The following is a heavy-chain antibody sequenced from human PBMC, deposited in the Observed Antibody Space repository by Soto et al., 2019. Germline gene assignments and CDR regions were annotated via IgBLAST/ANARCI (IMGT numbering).Heavy chain of an antibody. V-gene: IGHV4-39*01. CDR1: GGSISSSTYS. CDR3: ARLWVMTAIPEAFDY. J-gene: IGHJ4*02. D-gene: IGHD2-21*02. Sequence: SETLSLTCTVSGGSISSSTYSWGWIRQPPGKGLEWIGNIYSSGSTYYNPSLKSRVTISVDTPKNQFSLKLSSVTAADTAVYYCARLWVMTAIPEAFDYWGQGTLVTVSS. CDR2: IYSSGST.